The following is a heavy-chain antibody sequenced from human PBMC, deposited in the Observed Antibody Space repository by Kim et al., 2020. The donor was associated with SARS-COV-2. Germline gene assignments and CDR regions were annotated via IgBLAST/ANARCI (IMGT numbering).Heavy chain of an antibody. CDR3: ARDYCSGGSCYSGPYYYYGMDV. V-gene: IGHV1-46*01. CDR2: INPSGGST. Sequence: ASVKVSCKASGYTFTSYYMHWVRQAPGQGLEWMGIINPSGGSTSYAQKFQGRVTMTRDTSTSTVYMELSSLRSEDTAVYYCARDYCSGGSCYSGPYYYYGMDVWGQGTTVTVSS. D-gene: IGHD2-15*01. CDR1: GYTFTSYY. J-gene: IGHJ6*02.